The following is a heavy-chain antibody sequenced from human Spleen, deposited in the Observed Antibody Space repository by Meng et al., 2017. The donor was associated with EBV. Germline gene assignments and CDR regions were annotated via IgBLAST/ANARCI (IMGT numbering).Heavy chain of an antibody. D-gene: IGHD2-21*01. CDR3: AKDCFGDKDS. J-gene: IGHJ4*02. CDR1: GFTLSSYW. CDR2: INPDGSVI. Sequence: YGGGLVQRGGSLRLSCAASGFTLSSYWVHWFRQAPGKGLVWVSRINPDGSVINCADSVKGRFTISRDNAKNTVYLQMNNLRADDTAVYYCAKDCFGDKDSWGQGTLVTVSS. V-gene: IGHV3-74*01.